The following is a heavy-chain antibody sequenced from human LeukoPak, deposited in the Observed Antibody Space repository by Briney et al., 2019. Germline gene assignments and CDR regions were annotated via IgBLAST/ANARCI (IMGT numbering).Heavy chain of an antibody. V-gene: IGHV3-64*01. Sequence: GGSLRLSCAASGFTFSNYAIKWVRQAPGKGLEFVSTISTNGGSTYYANSVKGRFTISRDNSKNTVYLQMGSLRVEDMALYYCARAWSAPIGNVFDIWGQGTMVTVSS. CDR1: GFTFSNYA. CDR3: ARAWSAPIGNVFDI. J-gene: IGHJ3*02. D-gene: IGHD2-15*01. CDR2: ISTNGGST.